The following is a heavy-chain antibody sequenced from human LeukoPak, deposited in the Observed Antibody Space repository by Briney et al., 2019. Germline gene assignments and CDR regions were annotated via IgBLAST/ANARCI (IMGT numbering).Heavy chain of an antibody. J-gene: IGHJ6*03. Sequence: SETLSLTCSVSGGSISSYYWSWVRRPAGKRLEWIGRIYTSGATDYNPSLNSRVTLSVDLSENQISLKLSSVTAADTAVYYCARDALILGPPWSYFYMDVWGKGTTVTVSS. D-gene: IGHD1-26*01. CDR3: ARDALILGPPWSYFYMDV. V-gene: IGHV4-4*07. CDR2: IYTSGAT. CDR1: GGSISSYY.